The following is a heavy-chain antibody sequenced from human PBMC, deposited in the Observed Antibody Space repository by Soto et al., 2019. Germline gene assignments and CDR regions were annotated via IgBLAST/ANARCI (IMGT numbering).Heavy chain of an antibody. J-gene: IGHJ4*02. CDR2: ISNDGSNK. D-gene: IGHD1-26*01. CDR3: ARGYSGNYYLDAQGSDDY. CDR1: GFTFSSSA. V-gene: IGHV3-30-3*01. Sequence: GGSLRLSCAASGFTFSSSAMHWVRQAPGKGLDWVAVISNDGSNKYYADSVKGRFTISRDNSKNTLYLQMNSLRAEDTAVYYCARGYSGNYYLDAQGSDDYWGQGTLVTVSS.